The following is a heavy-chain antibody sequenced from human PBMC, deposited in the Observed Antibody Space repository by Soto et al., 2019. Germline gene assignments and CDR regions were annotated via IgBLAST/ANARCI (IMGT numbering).Heavy chain of an antibody. D-gene: IGHD1-7*01. CDR3: AKDIHSPELRDAFDI. CDR2: ISYDGSNK. CDR1: GFTFSSYG. V-gene: IGHV3-30*18. Sequence: PGGSLRLSCAASGFTFSSYGMHWVRQAPGKGLEWVAVISYDGSNKYYADSVKGRFTISRDNSKNTLYLQMNSLRAEDTAVYYCAKDIHSPELRDAFDIWGQGTMVTVSS. J-gene: IGHJ3*02.